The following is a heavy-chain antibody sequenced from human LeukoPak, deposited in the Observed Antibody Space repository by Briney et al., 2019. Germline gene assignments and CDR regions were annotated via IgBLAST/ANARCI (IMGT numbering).Heavy chain of an antibody. CDR1: GDSISSGTSY. V-gene: IGHV4-31*03. Sequence: PSETLSLTCTVSGDSISSGTSYWSWIRQFPGEGLEWIGYIYYTGGTYYNPSLRSRVSISVDTSKNQFSLELNSVTAADTAVYYCARDKIPYDSRAPWGKGTLVTVSS. CDR2: IYYTGGT. CDR3: ARDKIPYDSRAP. D-gene: IGHD3-22*01. J-gene: IGHJ5*02.